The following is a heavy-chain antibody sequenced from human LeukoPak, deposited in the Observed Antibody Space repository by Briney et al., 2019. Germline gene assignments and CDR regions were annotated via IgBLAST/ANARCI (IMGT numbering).Heavy chain of an antibody. CDR3: ASSRRGYTSGWFFDY. D-gene: IGHD6-13*01. Sequence: PSETLSLTCTVSGDSINNYYWNWIRQSPGKGLEWIGYIFHFGSSHYSPSLRSRVTISIDTSKNQFSLKLTSVTTADTAIYYCASSRRGYTSGWFFDYWGQGALVTVSS. CDR1: GDSINNYY. V-gene: IGHV4-59*01. J-gene: IGHJ4*02. CDR2: IFHFGSS.